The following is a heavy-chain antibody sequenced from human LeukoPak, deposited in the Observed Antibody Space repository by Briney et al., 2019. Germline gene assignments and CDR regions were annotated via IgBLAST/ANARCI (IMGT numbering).Heavy chain of an antibody. CDR2: IINSGGTV. D-gene: IGHD3-10*01. J-gene: IGHJ6*02. Sequence: PGGSLRLSCAASGFTFSIHGMNWVRQAPGKGLEWVSYIINSGGTVYYTDSVQGRFTISRDNARNSLSLQMNSLRDEDTAVYYCARVGRGVYGMDVWGQGTTVTVSS. CDR1: GFTFSIHG. CDR3: ARVGRGVYGMDV. V-gene: IGHV3-48*02.